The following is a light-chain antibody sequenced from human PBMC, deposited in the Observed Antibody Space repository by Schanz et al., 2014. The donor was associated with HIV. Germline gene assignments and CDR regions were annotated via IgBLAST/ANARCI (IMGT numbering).Light chain of an antibody. CDR3: SSYTSSAIWV. CDR1: SGDVGSYNY. CDR2: DVS. V-gene: IGLV2-14*03. Sequence: QSALTQPASVSGSPGQSISISCTGTSGDVGSYNYVSWYQQHPGKAPKLMIYDVSNRPSGVSSRFSGSKSGNTASLTISGLQAEDEADYYCSSYTSSAIWVFGTGTKLTVL. J-gene: IGLJ1*01.